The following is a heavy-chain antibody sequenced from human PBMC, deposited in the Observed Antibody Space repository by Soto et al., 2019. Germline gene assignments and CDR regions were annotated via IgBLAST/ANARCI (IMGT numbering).Heavy chain of an antibody. CDR3: ARGEDDILTGYLGYYGMDV. V-gene: IGHV4-4*02. CDR2: IYHSGST. Sequence: SETLSLTCAVSGGSISSSTWWSWVRQPPGKGLEWIGDIYHSGSTNYNPSLKSRVTISVDKSKNQFSLKLSSVTAADTAVYYCARGEDDILTGYLGYYGMDVWGQGTTVT. CDR1: GGSISSSTW. D-gene: IGHD3-9*01. J-gene: IGHJ6*02.